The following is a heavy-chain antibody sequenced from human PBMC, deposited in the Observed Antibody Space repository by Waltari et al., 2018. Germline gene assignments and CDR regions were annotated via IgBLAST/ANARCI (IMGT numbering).Heavy chain of an antibody. Sequence: VQLVQSAAEVKKPGESLQISSTGSRYTFTNYWIAWLRQLPGKGLGWIGIINPGDSDTRYSPSFQGQVTISADRSMSTAYLQWSSLKASDTAMYYCARSGGVLIDFWGQGTLVTVSS. CDR2: INPGDSDT. D-gene: IGHD3-10*01. J-gene: IGHJ4*02. CDR1: RYTFTNYW. V-gene: IGHV5-51*01. CDR3: ARSGGVLIDF.